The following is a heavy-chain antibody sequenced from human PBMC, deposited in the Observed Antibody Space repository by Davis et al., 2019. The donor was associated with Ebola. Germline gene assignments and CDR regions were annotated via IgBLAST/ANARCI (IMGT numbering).Heavy chain of an antibody. V-gene: IGHV3-73*01. CDR1: GYTFSGSA. D-gene: IGHD3-3*01. Sequence: AASVKVSCKASGYTFSGSAMHWVRQASGKGLEWVGRIRSKANSYATAYAASVKGRFTISRDDSKNTAYLQMNSLKTEDTAVYYCTHDYYDLDVWGQGTTVTVSS. CDR3: THDYYDLDV. J-gene: IGHJ6*02. CDR2: IRSKANSYAT.